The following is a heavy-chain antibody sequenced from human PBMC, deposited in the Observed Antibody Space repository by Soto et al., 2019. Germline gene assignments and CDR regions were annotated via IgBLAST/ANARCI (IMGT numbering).Heavy chain of an antibody. D-gene: IGHD6-6*01. CDR3: ARDPSSSSGDDAFDI. V-gene: IGHV3-48*03. J-gene: IGHJ3*02. Sequence: GGSLRLSCAASGFTFSSYEMNWVRQAPGKGLEWVSYISSSGSTIYYADSVKGRFTISRDNAKNSLYLQMNSLRAEDTAVYYCARDPSSSSGDDAFDIWGQGTMVTVSS. CDR1: GFTFSSYE. CDR2: ISSSGSTI.